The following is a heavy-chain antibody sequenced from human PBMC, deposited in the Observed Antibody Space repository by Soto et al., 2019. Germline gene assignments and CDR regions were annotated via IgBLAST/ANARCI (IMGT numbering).Heavy chain of an antibody. V-gene: IGHV3-21*01. Sequence: GGSLRLSCAASGFTFSSYSMNWVRQAPGKGLEWVSSISSSSSYIYYADSVKGRFTISRDNAKNSLYLQMNSLRAEDTAVYYCARDGVVTAPHWFDPWGQGTLVTVSS. J-gene: IGHJ5*02. CDR3: ARDGVVTAPHWFDP. CDR2: ISSSSSYI. D-gene: IGHD2-21*02. CDR1: GFTFSSYS.